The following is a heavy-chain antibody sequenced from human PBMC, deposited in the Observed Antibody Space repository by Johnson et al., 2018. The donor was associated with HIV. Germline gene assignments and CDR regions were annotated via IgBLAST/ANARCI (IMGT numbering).Heavy chain of an antibody. Sequence: VQLVESGGGLVQPGGSLRLSCAASGFTFSSYWMSWVRQAPGKGLEWVANIKQDGSEKYYADSVKGRFTISRDNSKNTLYLQMNSLRAEDTAVYYCARGLAADAFDIWGQGTMVTVSS. CDR2: IKQDGSEK. CDR3: ARGLAADAFDI. V-gene: IGHV3-7*01. J-gene: IGHJ3*02. D-gene: IGHD6-13*01. CDR1: GFTFSSYW.